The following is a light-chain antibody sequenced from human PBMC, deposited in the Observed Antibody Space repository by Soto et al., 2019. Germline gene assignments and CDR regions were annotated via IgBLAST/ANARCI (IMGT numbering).Light chain of an antibody. Sequence: EIEMTQSPATLSVSPGERATLSCRASQSVSSNLAWYQQKPGQAPGLLIYGASTRATGIPARFSGSGSGTEFTLTISSLQSEGFAVYDGQQYNNWPTWTFGQGTKVDIK. V-gene: IGKV3-15*01. CDR2: GAS. CDR1: QSVSSN. J-gene: IGKJ1*01. CDR3: QQYNNWPTWT.